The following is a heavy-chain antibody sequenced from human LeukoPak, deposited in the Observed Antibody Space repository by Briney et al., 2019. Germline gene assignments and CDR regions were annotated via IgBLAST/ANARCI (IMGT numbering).Heavy chain of an antibody. V-gene: IGHV4-39*01. CDR3: ARAQAKVATIPYYYYYYMDV. J-gene: IGHJ6*03. D-gene: IGHD5-12*01. CDR1: RGSISSSSYY. Sequence: SETLSLTCTVSRGSISSSSYYWGWIRQPPGKGLEWIGSIFYSGSTYYNPSLKSRVTISVDTSKNQFSLKLSSVTAADTAVYYCARAQAKVATIPYYYYYYMDVWGKGTTVTVSS. CDR2: IFYSGST.